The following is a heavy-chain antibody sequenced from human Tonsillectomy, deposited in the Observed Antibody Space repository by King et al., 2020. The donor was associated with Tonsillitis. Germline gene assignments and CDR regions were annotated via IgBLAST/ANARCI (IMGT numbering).Heavy chain of an antibody. J-gene: IGHJ4*02. V-gene: IGHV3-30*02. CDR3: AKGGCSGGSCYYFDY. CDR1: GFTFSTYG. CDR2: IQYDGSNK. Sequence: VQLVESGGGVVQPGGSLRVSCAASGFTFSTYGMHWVRQAPGKGLEWVAFIQYDGSNKYYADSVKGRFTISRDNSENTLYLQMNSLRAEDTAVYYCAKGGCSGGSCYYFDYWGQGTLVTVSS. D-gene: IGHD2-15*01.